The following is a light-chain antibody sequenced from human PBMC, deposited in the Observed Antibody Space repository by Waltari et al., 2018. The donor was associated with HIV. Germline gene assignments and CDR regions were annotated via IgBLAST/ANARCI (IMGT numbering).Light chain of an antibody. J-gene: IGKJ2*01. Sequence: EIVLTQSPATQSLSPGERATLSCAASQSVSSSFLAWYQQKPCLAPRLLIYDASSRATGMPVRFSSSGSGTDFILTISRLEPEDFAVYYCQQYGSSPRTFGQGTKLEIK. CDR3: QQYGSSPRT. CDR2: DAS. CDR1: QSVSSSF. V-gene: IGKV3D-20*01.